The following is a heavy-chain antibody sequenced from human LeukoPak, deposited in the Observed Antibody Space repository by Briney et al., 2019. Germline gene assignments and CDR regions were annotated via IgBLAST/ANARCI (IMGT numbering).Heavy chain of an antibody. CDR2: LISSGTTT. CDR3: AKNAGYSYGLYYFDY. V-gene: IGHV3-23*01. Sequence: GGSLRLSCAASGFAFSNYAMSWVRQAPGKGLEWVSSLISSGTTTYYADSVKGRFTISRDNSKNTVHLQMDSLRAEDSAVYYCAKNAGYSYGLYYFDYWGQGTLVTVSS. CDR1: GFAFSNYA. D-gene: IGHD5-18*01. J-gene: IGHJ4*02.